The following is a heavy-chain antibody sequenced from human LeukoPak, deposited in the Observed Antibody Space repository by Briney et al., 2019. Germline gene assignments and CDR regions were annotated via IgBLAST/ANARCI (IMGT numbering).Heavy chain of an antibody. CDR1: GFTFSSYA. CDR3: AKQLGYCSDGSCYFPY. J-gene: IGHJ4*02. CDR2: ISNNGGYT. V-gene: IGHV3-23*01. D-gene: IGHD2-15*01. Sequence: GGSLRLSCAASGFTFSSYAMSWVRQAPGKGLEWVSAISNNGGYTYYADSVQGRFIISRDNSKSTLCLQMNGLRAEDTAVYYCAKQLGYCSDGSCYFPYWGQGTLVTVSS.